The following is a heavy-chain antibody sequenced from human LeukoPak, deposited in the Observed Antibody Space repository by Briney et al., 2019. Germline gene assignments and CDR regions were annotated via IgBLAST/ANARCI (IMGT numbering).Heavy chain of an antibody. CDR3: AREVGYCSSTSCYGWFIGDYYYYMDV. CDR1: GYTFTGYY. Sequence: ASVKVSCKASGYTFTGYYMHWVRQAPGQGLEWMGWINPNSGGTNYAQKFQGRVTMTRDTSISTAYMELSRLRSDDTAVYYCAREVGYCSSTSCYGWFIGDYYYYMDVWGKGTTVTVSS. V-gene: IGHV1-2*02. J-gene: IGHJ6*03. D-gene: IGHD2-2*01. CDR2: INPNSGGT.